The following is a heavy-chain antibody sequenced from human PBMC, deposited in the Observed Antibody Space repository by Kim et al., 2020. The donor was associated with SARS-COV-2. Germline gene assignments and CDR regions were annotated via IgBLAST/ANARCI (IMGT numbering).Heavy chain of an antibody. CDR1: GSSFTSYY. CDR2: INPSEGST. Sequence: ALVKVSCKASGSSFTSYYIHWLRQAPGQGPGWMGMINPSEGSTNYAQKFQDRVTMTRDTSTSTFYMELRSLRSEDTAVYYCATGGLRGWFDSWGQGTLVTVSS. V-gene: IGHV1-46*01. J-gene: IGHJ5*01. CDR3: ATGGLRGWFDS. D-gene: IGHD3-16*01.